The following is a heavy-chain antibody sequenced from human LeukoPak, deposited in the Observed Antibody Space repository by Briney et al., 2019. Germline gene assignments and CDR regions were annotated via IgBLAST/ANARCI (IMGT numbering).Heavy chain of an antibody. CDR1: GGSINSGGYF. CDR3: ARSLGYCGSTSCYRSGFDY. Sequence: MPSQTLSLTCSVSGGSINSGGYFWNWVRQQPGKGLEWIGYIYYSGSTYYNPSLKGRVTISVDTSKNQSSLKLTSVTAADTALYYCARSLGYCGSTSCYRSGFDYWGQGTLVTVSS. J-gene: IGHJ4*02. CDR2: IYYSGST. V-gene: IGHV4-31*03. D-gene: IGHD2-2*01.